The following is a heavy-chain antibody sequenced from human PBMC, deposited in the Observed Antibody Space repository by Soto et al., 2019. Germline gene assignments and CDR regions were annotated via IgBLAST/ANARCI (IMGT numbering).Heavy chain of an antibody. CDR2: ISYDGSNK. J-gene: IGHJ6*02. D-gene: IGHD6-19*01. CDR3: ASDVAGTVDYYYCGMDV. CDR1: GFTFSSYA. Sequence: QVQLVESGGGVVQPGRSLRLSCAASGFTFSSYAMHWVRQAPGKGLEWVAVISYDGSNKYYADSVKGRFTISRDNSKNTLYLQMNSLRAEDTAVYYCASDVAGTVDYYYCGMDVWGQGTTVTVSS. V-gene: IGHV3-30-3*01.